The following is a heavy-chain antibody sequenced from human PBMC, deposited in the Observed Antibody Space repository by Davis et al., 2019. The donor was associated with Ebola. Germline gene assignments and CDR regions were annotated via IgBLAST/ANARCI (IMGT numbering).Heavy chain of an antibody. CDR2: IAPYNGVA. D-gene: IGHD2-21*01. Sequence: ASVKVSCKASGYTFTNYAFSWVRQAPGQGLEWMGWIAPYNGVANYAQNLQDRFSMTTDASTSTAYMELRSLTSDDTAVYYCARDSGDMSYWGQGTLVTISS. J-gene: IGHJ4*02. V-gene: IGHV1-18*01. CDR1: GYTFTNYA. CDR3: ARDSGDMSY.